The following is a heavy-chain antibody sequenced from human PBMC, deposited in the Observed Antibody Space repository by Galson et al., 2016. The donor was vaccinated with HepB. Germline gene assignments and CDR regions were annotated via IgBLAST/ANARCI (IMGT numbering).Heavy chain of an antibody. CDR1: AGTLFTFA. D-gene: IGHD4-17*01. CDR2: INPIFGTP. CDR3: VRDLWASMTSVTSSDAFDI. V-gene: IGHV1-69*06. Sequence: SVKVSCKASAGTLFTFAISWVRQAPGQGLEWMGVINPIFGTPNYAQNFQGRATITADRSTTTAYMDLSSLRSEDTAVYYCVRDLWASMTSVTSSDAFDIWGQGTKVTVSS. J-gene: IGHJ3*02.